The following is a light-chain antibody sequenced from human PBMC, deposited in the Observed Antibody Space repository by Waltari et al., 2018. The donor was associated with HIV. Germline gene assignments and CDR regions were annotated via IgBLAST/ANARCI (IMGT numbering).Light chain of an antibody. V-gene: IGLV2-14*03. Sequence: QSALTQPASVSGSPGQSVTISCTGTTSDFGRYNSVSWYQQHPGNVPKVIIDEVTSRPSGVPHRFSGSRSGNTASLTISGLQAEDEAVYYCSTHTTSDTLIFGGGTKLTVL. J-gene: IGLJ2*01. CDR1: TSDFGRYNS. CDR2: EVT. CDR3: STHTTSDTLI.